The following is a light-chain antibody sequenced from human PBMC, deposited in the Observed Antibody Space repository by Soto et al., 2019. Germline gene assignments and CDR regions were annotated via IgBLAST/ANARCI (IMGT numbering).Light chain of an antibody. CDR1: QSIGSG. V-gene: IGKV1-5*03. CDR3: QLYNDFQYT. J-gene: IGKJ2*01. CDR2: KAT. Sequence: DIQMTQSPSTLYSSVGDGVTITCRTSQSIGSGLACYEQKPGKAPELLIYKATNVQWWVPSRFNGSGSGTDFSLTISSVQPVDSATYYSQLYNDFQYTFGQGTKLDI.